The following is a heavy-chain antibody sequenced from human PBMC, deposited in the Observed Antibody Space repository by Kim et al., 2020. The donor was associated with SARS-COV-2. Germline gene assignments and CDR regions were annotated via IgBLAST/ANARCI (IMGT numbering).Heavy chain of an antibody. D-gene: IGHD5-18*01. J-gene: IGHJ4*02. CDR2: GSST. Sequence: GSSTSYADSVKGRFTISRDNAKNTLYLQMDSLRAEDTAVYYCASGGYGDYWGQGTLVTVSS. V-gene: IGHV3-74*01. CDR3: ASGGYGDY.